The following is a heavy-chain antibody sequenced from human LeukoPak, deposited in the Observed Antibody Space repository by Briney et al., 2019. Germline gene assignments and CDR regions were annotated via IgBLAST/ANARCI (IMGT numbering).Heavy chain of an antibody. CDR3: AREGYSYGFDY. V-gene: IGHV1-2*02. D-gene: IGHD5-18*01. Sequence: ASVKVSCRASGYTFTGYYMHWVRQAPGQGLEWMGWINPNSGGTNYAQQFQGRVTMTRDTSISTAYMELSRLRSDDTAVYYCAREGYSYGFDYWGQGTLVTVSS. CDR1: GYTFTGYY. CDR2: INPNSGGT. J-gene: IGHJ4*02.